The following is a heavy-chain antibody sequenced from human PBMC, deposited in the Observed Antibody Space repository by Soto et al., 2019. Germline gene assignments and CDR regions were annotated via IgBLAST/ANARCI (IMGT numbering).Heavy chain of an antibody. J-gene: IGHJ5*01. CDR1: GGSISSYY. V-gene: IGHV4-59*01. D-gene: IGHD3-10*02. CDR3: ASMIGDPVLSFDS. Sequence: QVQLQESGPGLVKPSETLSLTCTVSGGSISSYYWSWIRQPPGKGLEWIGFIFYSGSTSYNPSLNNPLPLSIDTSEYQFSLKLNSVAAADTAVYYCASMIGDPVLSFDSWGQGTLVAVSS. CDR2: IFYSGST.